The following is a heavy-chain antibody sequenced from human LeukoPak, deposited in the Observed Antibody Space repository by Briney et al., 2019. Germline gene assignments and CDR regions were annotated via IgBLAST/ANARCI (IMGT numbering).Heavy chain of an antibody. V-gene: IGHV3-30*01. Sequence: GGSLRLSCAASGLTFSSYAMHWVRQAPGKGLEWVAVISYDGSNKYYADSVKGRFTISRDNSKNTLYLQMNSLRAEDTAVYYCASPRRAFDIWGQGTMVTVSS. CDR2: ISYDGSNK. CDR1: GLTFSSYA. CDR3: ASPRRAFDI. J-gene: IGHJ3*02.